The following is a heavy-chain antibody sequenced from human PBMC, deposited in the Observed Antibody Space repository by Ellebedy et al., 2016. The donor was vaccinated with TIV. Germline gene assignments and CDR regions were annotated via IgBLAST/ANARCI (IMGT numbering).Heavy chain of an antibody. D-gene: IGHD3-16*02. CDR3: AGPHSSLHY. CDR1: GYTFTSYG. CDR2: ISPYNGNT. V-gene: IGHV1-18*01. Sequence: ASVKVSCXTSGYTFTSYGISWVRQAPGQGLEWMGWISPYNGNTNYAQRLQGRVTMTTDTSTSTAYMELTSLRSDDTAVYYCAGPHSSLHYWGQGTLVTVSS. J-gene: IGHJ4*02.